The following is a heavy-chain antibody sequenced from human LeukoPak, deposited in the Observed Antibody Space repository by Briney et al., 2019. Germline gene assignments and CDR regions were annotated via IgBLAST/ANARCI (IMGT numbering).Heavy chain of an antibody. Sequence: GGSLRLSCAASGFTFSNYAMSWVRQAPGKGLDWVSAISGSGGSTYYADSVKGRFTISRDNSKNTLYLQMNSLRREDTAVFSCARERSSGSYYDYWGQGTLVTVSS. CDR2: ISGSGGST. CDR3: ARERSSGSYYDY. V-gene: IGHV3-23*01. CDR1: GFTFSNYA. D-gene: IGHD1-26*01. J-gene: IGHJ4*02.